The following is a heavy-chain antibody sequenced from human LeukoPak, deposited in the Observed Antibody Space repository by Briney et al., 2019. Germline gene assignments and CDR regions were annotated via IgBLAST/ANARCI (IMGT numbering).Heavy chain of an antibody. V-gene: IGHV1-2*04. CDR3: ARGGPIVGGGSLLGSFDY. Sequence: ASVKVSCKASGYTFTGYYMHWVRQAPGQGLEWMGWINPNSGGTNYAQKFQGWVTMTRDTSISTAYMELSRPRSDDTAVYYCARGGPIVGGGSLLGSFDYWGQGTLVTVSS. J-gene: IGHJ4*02. CDR2: INPNSGGT. CDR1: GYTFTGYY. D-gene: IGHD2-15*01.